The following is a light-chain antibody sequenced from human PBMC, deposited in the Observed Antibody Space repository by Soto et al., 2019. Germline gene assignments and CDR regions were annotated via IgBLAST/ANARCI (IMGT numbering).Light chain of an antibody. J-gene: IGKJ2*01. V-gene: IGKV3-11*01. CDR1: QSVSSY. CDR3: PQRSNWPPST. Sequence: EIVLTQSPATLSLSPGERATLSCRASQSVSSYLAWYQQKPGQAPRLLIYDASNRATGIPARFSGSGSGTDFTLTISSLEPEDFAVYYCPQRSNWPPSTFGQGTKLEIK. CDR2: DAS.